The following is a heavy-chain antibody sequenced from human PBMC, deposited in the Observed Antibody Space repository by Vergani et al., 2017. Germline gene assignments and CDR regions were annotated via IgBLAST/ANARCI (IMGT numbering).Heavy chain of an antibody. D-gene: IGHD6-6*01. Sequence: QVQLQQWGAGLLKPSETLSLTCAVYGGSFSGYYWSWIRQPPGKGLEWIGEINHSGSTNYNPSLKSRVTISVDTSKNQFSLKLSSVTAADTAVYYCARGCSRAARTWFDPGGQGSLVTVS. CDR3: ARGCSRAARTWFDP. CDR2: INHSGST. J-gene: IGHJ5*02. CDR1: GGSFSGYY. V-gene: IGHV4-34*01.